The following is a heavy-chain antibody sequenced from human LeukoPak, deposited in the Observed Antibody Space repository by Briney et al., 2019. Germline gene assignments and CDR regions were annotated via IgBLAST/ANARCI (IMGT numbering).Heavy chain of an antibody. V-gene: IGHV3-21*01. CDR1: GFTFSDVW. D-gene: IGHD2-15*01. CDR2: ISCSSSYI. CDR3: ARDFSGGSPLWYYYGMDV. Sequence: GGSLRLSFAASGFTFSDVWMNLVPQAPGKGLEGVSSISCSSSYIYYADSVKGRLTISRDNAKKSLYLQMNSLRAEDTAVYYCARDFSGGSPLWYYYGMDVWGQGTTVTVSS. J-gene: IGHJ6*02.